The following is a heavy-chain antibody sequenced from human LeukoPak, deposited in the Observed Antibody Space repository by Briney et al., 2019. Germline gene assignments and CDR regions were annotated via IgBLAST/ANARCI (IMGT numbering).Heavy chain of an antibody. D-gene: IGHD3-16*01. J-gene: IGHJ4*02. CDR3: AKRLGGSGFDY. Sequence: GGSLGLSCAASVFAFSTYVMSWVRQAPGKGLDWVSAIGTSGGTTYYADSVKGRFTISRDNSKDRLHLQMNSLRAEDTAVYYCAKRLGGSGFDYWGQGTLVTASS. CDR2: IGTSGGTT. V-gene: IGHV3-23*01. CDR1: VFAFSTYV.